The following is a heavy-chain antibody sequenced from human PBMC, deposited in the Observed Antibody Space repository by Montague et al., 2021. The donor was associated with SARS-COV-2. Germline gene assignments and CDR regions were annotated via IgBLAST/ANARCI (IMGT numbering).Heavy chain of an antibody. D-gene: IGHD2-15*01. CDR3: ARHYSATLPAVY. V-gene: IGHV4-59*08. J-gene: IGHJ4*02. Sequence: SETLSLTCSVSGGSISDYYWSWIRQPPGKGLEWIGHLYYSGGTTYKPSLKSRVTMSVDTSKNQFSLKVNSVTAADTAVYYCARHYSATLPAVYWGQGTLVTVSS. CDR1: GGSISDYY. CDR2: LYYSGGT.